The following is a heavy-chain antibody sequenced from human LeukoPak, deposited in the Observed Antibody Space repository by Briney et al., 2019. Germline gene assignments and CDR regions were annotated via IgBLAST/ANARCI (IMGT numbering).Heavy chain of an antibody. D-gene: IGHD3-10*01. CDR2: ISSSSSYI. CDR3: AGGTYYYGSGSSDDYCYYGMDV. Sequence: GGSLRLSCAASGFTFSSYSMNWVRQAPGKGLEWVSSISSSSSYIYYADSVKGRFTISRDNAKNSLYLQMNSLRAEDTAVYYCAGGTYYYGSGSSDDYCYYGMDVWGQGTTVTVSS. J-gene: IGHJ6*02. CDR1: GFTFSSYS. V-gene: IGHV3-21*01.